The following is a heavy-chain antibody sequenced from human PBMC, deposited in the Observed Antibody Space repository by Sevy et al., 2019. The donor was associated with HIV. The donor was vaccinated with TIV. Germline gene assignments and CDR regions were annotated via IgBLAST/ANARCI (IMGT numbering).Heavy chain of an antibody. Sequence: GALRLSCAASGFTFSGNWMNWVRQAPGKGLEWVANIQGDGSDKHYVDSVEGRFTISRDNAKNLLFLQMNSLRVEDTAVYYCAHETFGRFQSWGQGTLVTVSS. J-gene: IGHJ4*02. CDR3: AHETFGRFQS. D-gene: IGHD3-16*01. CDR2: IQGDGSDK. V-gene: IGHV3-7*01. CDR1: GFTFSGNW.